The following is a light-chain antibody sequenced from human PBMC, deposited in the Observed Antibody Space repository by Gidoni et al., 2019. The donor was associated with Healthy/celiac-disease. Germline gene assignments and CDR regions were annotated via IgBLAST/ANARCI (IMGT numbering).Light chain of an antibody. Sequence: EIVLTQSPAPLSLSPGERATLSCGASQSVSSSYLAWYQQKPGLAPRLLNDDASSRATGIPDRFSGSGSGTDFTLTISRLEPEDFAVYYCQQYGSSPITFGQGTRLEIK. CDR3: QQYGSSPIT. J-gene: IGKJ5*01. CDR2: DAS. V-gene: IGKV3D-20*01. CDR1: QSVSSSY.